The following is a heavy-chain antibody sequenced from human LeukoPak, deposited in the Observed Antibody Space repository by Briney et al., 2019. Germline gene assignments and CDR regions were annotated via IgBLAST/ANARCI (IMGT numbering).Heavy chain of an antibody. CDR2: INHSGST. CDR1: GGSFSGYY. V-gene: IGHV4-34*01. J-gene: IGHJ3*02. Sequence: RASETLSLTCAVYGGSFSGYYWSWIRQPPGKGLEWIGGINHSGSTNYNPSLKSRVTISVDTSKNQFSLKLSSVTAADTAVYYCARDYYYDSSGYYEHDAFDIWGQGTMVTVSS. CDR3: ARDYYYDSSGYYEHDAFDI. D-gene: IGHD3-22*01.